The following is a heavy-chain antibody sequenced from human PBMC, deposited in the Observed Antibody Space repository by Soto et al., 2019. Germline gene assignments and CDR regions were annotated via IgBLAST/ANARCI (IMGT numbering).Heavy chain of an antibody. CDR3: ARDIAAATWFDP. CDR1: GGSISSYY. Sequence: SETLSLTCTVSGGSISSYYWSWIRQPPGKGLEWIGYIYYSGSTNYNPSLKSRVTISVDTSKNQFSLKLSSVTAADTAVYYCARDIAAATWFDPWGQGTLVPVPP. D-gene: IGHD6-13*01. V-gene: IGHV4-59*01. CDR2: IYYSGST. J-gene: IGHJ5*02.